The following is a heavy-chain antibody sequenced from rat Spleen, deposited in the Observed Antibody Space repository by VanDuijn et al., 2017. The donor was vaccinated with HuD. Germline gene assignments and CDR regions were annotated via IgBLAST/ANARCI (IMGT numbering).Heavy chain of an antibody. CDR1: GFTFSNYY. CDR3: TTGGSDY. V-gene: IGHV5-29*01. CDR2: ISYDGSST. Sequence: EVQLVESGGGLVQPGRSLKLSCAASGFTFSNYYMAWVRQAPTKGLEWVATISYDGSSTYYRDSVKGRFTFSRDNAKSTLYLQMDSLRSEDTATYYCTTGGSDYWGQGVMVTVSS. J-gene: IGHJ2*01.